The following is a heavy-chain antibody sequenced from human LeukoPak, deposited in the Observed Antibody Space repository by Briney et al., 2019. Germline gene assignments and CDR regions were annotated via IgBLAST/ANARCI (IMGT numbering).Heavy chain of an antibody. V-gene: IGHV3-30-3*01. Sequence: GRSLRLSCAASGFTFSSYAMHWVRQAPGKGLEWVAVISYDGSNKYYADSVKGRFTISRDNSKNTLYLQMNSLRAEDTAVYYCARVYMTYSTDKRGSDYWGQGTLVTVSS. J-gene: IGHJ4*02. D-gene: IGHD5-18*01. CDR2: ISYDGSNK. CDR1: GFTFSSYA. CDR3: ARVYMTYSTDKRGSDY.